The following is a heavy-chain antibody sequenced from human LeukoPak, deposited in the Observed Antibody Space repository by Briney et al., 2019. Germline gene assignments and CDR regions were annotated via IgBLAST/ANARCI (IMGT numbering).Heavy chain of an antibody. CDR3: ARGNYGGNPRSYYYYGMDV. D-gene: IGHD4-23*01. CDR2: IYYSGST. CDR1: GGSISSGGYY. J-gene: IGHJ6*02. Sequence: SETLSLTCTVSGGSISSGGYYWSWIRQHPGKGLEWIGYIYYSGSTYYNPSLKSRVTISVDTSKNQFSLKLSSVTAADTAVYYCARGNYGGNPRSYYYYGMDVWGQGTTVTVSS. V-gene: IGHV4-31*03.